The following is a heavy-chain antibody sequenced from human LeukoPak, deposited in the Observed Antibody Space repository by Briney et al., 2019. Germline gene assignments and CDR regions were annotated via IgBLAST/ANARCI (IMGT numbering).Heavy chain of an antibody. CDR3: ARDINYYDFWSGYYQDNWFDP. CDR2: ISPYNGNT. CDR1: GYTFTSYG. J-gene: IGHJ5*02. V-gene: IGHV1-18*01. D-gene: IGHD3-3*01. Sequence: ASVKVSCKASGYTFTSYGISWVRQAPGQGLEWMGWISPYNGNTNYAQKLQGRGTMTTDTSTSTAYMELRSLRSDDTAVYYCARDINYYDFWSGYYQDNWFDPWGQGTLVTVSS.